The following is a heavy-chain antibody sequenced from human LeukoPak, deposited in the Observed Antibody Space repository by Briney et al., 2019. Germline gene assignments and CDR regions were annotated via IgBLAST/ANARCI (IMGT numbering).Heavy chain of an antibody. CDR2: IHYSGST. D-gene: IGHD6-13*01. V-gene: IGHV4-59*01. CDR3: ARGGSSWYADY. J-gene: IGHJ4*02. Sequence: SETLSLTCSVAGPFISTYYWSWIRQPPETGLEWIGYIHYSGSTSYNPSLRSRVTMSVDTSNDQFSPKVSSVTAADTAVYYCARGGSSWYADYWGQGTLVTVSS. CDR1: GPFISTYY.